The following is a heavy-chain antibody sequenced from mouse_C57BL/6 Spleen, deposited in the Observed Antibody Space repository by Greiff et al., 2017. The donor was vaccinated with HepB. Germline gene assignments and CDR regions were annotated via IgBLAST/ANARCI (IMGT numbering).Heavy chain of an antibody. Sequence: QVQLQQSGAELVMPGASVKLSCKASGYTFTSYWMHWVKQRPGQGLEWIGEIDPSDSYTNYNQKFKGKSTLTVDKSSSTAYMQLSSLTSEDSAVYYCARGDSPWFAYWGQGTLVTVSA. CDR2: IDPSDSYT. D-gene: IGHD3-3*01. J-gene: IGHJ3*01. CDR1: GYTFTSYW. V-gene: IGHV1-69*01. CDR3: ARGDSPWFAY.